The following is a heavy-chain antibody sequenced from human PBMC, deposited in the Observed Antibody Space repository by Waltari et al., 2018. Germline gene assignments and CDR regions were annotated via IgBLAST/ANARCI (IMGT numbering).Heavy chain of an antibody. CDR3: ARDSLDSSSWTGVSAFDI. Sequence: QVQLQQSGPGLVKPSQTLSLTCAISGDSVPSNSAAWHLIRHSPSSGREWLGRTYYRSKWYNDYAVSVKSRITINPDTSKNQFSLQLNSVTPEDTAVYYCARDSLDSSSWTGVSAFDIWGQGTMVTVSS. V-gene: IGHV6-1*01. J-gene: IGHJ3*02. CDR1: GDSVPSNSAA. D-gene: IGHD6-13*01. CDR2: TYYRSKWYN.